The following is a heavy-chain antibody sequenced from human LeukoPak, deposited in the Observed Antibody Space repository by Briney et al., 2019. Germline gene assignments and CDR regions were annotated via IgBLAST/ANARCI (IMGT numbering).Heavy chain of an antibody. CDR1: GYTFTSYY. D-gene: IGHD6-19*01. J-gene: IGHJ3*02. V-gene: IGHV1-46*01. Sequence: ASVKVSCKASGYTFTSYYMRWVRQAPGQGLEWMGIINPSGGSTSYAQKFQGRVTMTRDMSTSTVYMELSSLRSEDTAVYYCARGRYSSGWSASPDAFDIWGQGTMVTVSS. CDR2: INPSGGST. CDR3: ARGRYSSGWSASPDAFDI.